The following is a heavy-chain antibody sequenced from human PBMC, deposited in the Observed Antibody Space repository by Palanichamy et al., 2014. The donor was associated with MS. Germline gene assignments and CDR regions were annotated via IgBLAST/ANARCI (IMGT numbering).Heavy chain of an antibody. J-gene: IGHJ6*03. CDR3: ARNYYGSGSYYNVDYYYYYMDV. V-gene: IGHV1-69*06. CDR1: GGTFSSYA. Sequence: QVRLVQSGAEVKKPGSSVKVSCKASGGTFSSYAISWVRQAPGQGLEWMGGIIPIFGTANYAQKFQGRVTITADKSTSTAYMELSSLRSEDTAVYYCARNYYGSGSYYNVDYYYYYMDVWGKGTTVTVSS. CDR2: IIPIFGTA. D-gene: IGHD3-10*01.